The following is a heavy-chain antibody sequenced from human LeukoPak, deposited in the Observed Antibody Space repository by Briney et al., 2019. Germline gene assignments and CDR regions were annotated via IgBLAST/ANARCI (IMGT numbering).Heavy chain of an antibody. CDR3: ARRYYDSSGYPLDN. V-gene: IGHV3-74*01. CDR1: GFTFSSYW. D-gene: IGHD3-22*01. CDR2: INSDESIT. Sequence: GGSLRLSCVASGFTFSSYWMHWVRQAPGKGLVWVSRINSDESITNYADSVKGRFTISRDNAKNTLYLQMNSLRAEDTAVYYCARRYYDSSGYPLDNRGQGTLVTVSS. J-gene: IGHJ4*02.